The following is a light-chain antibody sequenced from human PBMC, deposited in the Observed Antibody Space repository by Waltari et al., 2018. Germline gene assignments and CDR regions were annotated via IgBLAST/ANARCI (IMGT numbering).Light chain of an antibody. J-gene: IGKJ1*01. CDR1: QAISSW. CDR2: HAS. CDR3: QQGSAFPPT. Sequence: IQMTQSPSSVSASVGDRVTITCRASQAISSWLAWYQQKPGNSPYLLIYHASNLQSGVPSRFSGSGSGTDFTLTISSLRPEDSAIYYCQQGSAFPPTFGQGTKVEIK. V-gene: IGKV1-12*01.